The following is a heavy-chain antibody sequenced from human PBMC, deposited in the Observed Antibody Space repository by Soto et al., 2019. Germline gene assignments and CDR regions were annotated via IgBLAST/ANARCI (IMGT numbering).Heavy chain of an antibody. D-gene: IGHD3-10*01. CDR2: ISWNSNTM. CDR3: AKDTNSGGPAPIDY. J-gene: IGHJ4*02. V-gene: IGHV3-9*01. CDR1: GFTFDDYA. Sequence: QSGGSLRLSCAASGFTFDDYAMHWVRQAPGKGLEWVSRISWNSNTMVYADSVKGRFTISRDNAENSLYLQMNSLRVEDTAMYYCAKDTNSGGPAPIDYWGQGTMVTVSS.